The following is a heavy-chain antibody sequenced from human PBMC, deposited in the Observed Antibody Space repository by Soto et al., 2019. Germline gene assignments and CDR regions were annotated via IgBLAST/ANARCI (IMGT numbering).Heavy chain of an antibody. D-gene: IGHD3-10*01. CDR2: IYYSGST. CDR1: GGSISSSSYY. Sequence: PSETLSLTCTVSGGSISSSSYYWGWIRQPPGKGLEWIGSIYYSGSTYYNPSLKSRVTISVDTSKNQFSLKLSSVAAADTAVYYCARHSRIITMVRGVSFWFDPWGQGTLVTVSS. CDR3: ARHSRIITMVRGVSFWFDP. J-gene: IGHJ5*02. V-gene: IGHV4-39*01.